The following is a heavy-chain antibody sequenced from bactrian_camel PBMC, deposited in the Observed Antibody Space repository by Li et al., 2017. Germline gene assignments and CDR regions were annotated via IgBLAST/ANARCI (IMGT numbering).Heavy chain of an antibody. Sequence: QVQLVESGGGSAQTGGSLRLSCADSGHGYSWYCMAWFRQAAGKEREGVAAIAGDGRTNYADSVRGRFTISKDNANNSLYLQMDSLKPEDTATYICAAGARLGGSWFYPQAGYNYWGQGTQVTVS. D-gene: IGHD6*01. V-gene: IGHV3S53*01. CDR2: IAGDGRT. J-gene: IGHJ4*01. CDR1: GHGYSWYC. CDR3: AAGARLGGSWFYPQAGYNY.